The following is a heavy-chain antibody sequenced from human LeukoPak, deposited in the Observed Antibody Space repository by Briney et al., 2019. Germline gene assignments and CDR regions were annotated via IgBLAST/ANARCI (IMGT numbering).Heavy chain of an antibody. CDR1: VGTFSIYA. V-gene: IGHV1-69*06. D-gene: IGHD3-22*01. CDR2: IITIFGTA. J-gene: IGHJ4*02. Sequence: SVTVSCTASVGTFSIYAISWVRQAPGQGLEWMGRIITIFGTANYAKKFQGRVTITADKSTTTAYMELSSLRSEDTAVYYCAHGSPYYYDSSGYPVSSCYYWGQGTLVTVSS. CDR3: AHGSPYYYDSSGYPVSSCYY.